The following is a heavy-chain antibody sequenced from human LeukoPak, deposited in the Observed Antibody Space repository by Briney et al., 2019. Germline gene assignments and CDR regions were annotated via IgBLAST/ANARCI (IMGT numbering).Heavy chain of an antibody. Sequence: GGSLRLSCAASGFTFSSYAMHWVRQAPGKGLEWVAVISYDGINKYYADSVKGRFTISRDNSKNTLYLQMNSLRAEDTAVYYCARTRTVSYGMDVWGQGTTVTVSS. CDR1: GFTFSSYA. J-gene: IGHJ6*02. D-gene: IGHD4-17*01. CDR2: ISYDGINK. CDR3: ARTRTVSYGMDV. V-gene: IGHV3-30-3*01.